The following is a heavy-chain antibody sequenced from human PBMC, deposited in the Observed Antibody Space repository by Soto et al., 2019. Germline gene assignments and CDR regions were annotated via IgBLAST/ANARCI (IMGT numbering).Heavy chain of an antibody. CDR2: IIPIFGTA. D-gene: IGHD3-22*01. V-gene: IGHV1-69*06. J-gene: IGHJ1*01. CDR1: GGTFSSYA. Sequence: ASVKVSCKASGGTFSSYAISWVRQAPGQGLEWMGGIIPIFGTANYAQKFEGRVTITADKSTSTAYMELSSLRSEDTAVYYCASGEYYDGSGYYYGGYFQHWGQGTLVTVSS. CDR3: ASGEYYDGSGYYYGGYFQH.